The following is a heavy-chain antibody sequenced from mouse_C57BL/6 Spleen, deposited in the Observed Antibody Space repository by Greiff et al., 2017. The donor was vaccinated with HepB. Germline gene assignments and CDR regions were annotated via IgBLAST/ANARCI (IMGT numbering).Heavy chain of an antibody. CDR3: ARSAQATGFDY. CDR1: GYSFTGYY. D-gene: IGHD3-2*02. V-gene: IGHV1-42*01. J-gene: IGHJ2*01. CDR2: INPSTGGT. Sequence: EVKLMESGPELVKPGASVKISCKASGYSFTGYYMNWVKQSPEKSLEWIGEINPSTGGTTYNQKFKAKATLTVDKSSSTAYMQLKSLTSEDSAVYYCARSAQATGFDYWGQGTTLTVSS.